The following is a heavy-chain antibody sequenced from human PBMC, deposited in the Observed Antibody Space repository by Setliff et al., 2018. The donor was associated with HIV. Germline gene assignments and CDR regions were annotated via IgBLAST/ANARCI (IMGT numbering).Heavy chain of an antibody. CDR2: IYHSGTT. Sequence: SETLSLTCAVSGYSIGSGYYWGWIRQPPGKGLEWVGSIYHSGTTYYNPSLKSRVTISVDTSKNQFSLKLSSVTAADTAVYYCARHGSGGYYSLDYWGQGTLVTVPQ. V-gene: IGHV4-38-2*01. CDR1: GYSIGSGYY. D-gene: IGHD3-22*01. J-gene: IGHJ4*02. CDR3: ARHGSGGYYSLDY.